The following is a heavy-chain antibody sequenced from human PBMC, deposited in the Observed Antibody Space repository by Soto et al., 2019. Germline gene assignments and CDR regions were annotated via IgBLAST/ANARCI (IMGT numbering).Heavy chain of an antibody. Sequence: QVQLQESGPGLVKPSETLSLTCTVSGGSISSYYWSWIRQPPGKGLEWIGYIYYSGSTNYTPSLKSRVTISVDTSKNQFSLKLSSVTAADTAVYYCAREGGYDGAFDIWGQGTMVTVSS. D-gene: IGHD5-12*01. J-gene: IGHJ3*02. CDR3: AREGGYDGAFDI. CDR2: IYYSGST. V-gene: IGHV4-59*01. CDR1: GGSISSYY.